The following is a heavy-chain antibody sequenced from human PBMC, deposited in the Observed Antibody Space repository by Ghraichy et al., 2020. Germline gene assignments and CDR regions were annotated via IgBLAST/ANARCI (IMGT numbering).Heavy chain of an antibody. Sequence: SGPTMVKPTQTLTLTCTFSGFSLSTSGVGVGWIRQPPGKALEWLALIYWDDDKRYSPSLKSRLTITKDTSKNQVVLTMTNMDPVDTATYYCATDFWSGYYSHDAFDIWGQGTMVTVSS. J-gene: IGHJ3*02. CDR1: GFSLSTSGVG. V-gene: IGHV2-5*02. CDR3: ATDFWSGYYSHDAFDI. D-gene: IGHD3-3*01. CDR2: IYWDDDK.